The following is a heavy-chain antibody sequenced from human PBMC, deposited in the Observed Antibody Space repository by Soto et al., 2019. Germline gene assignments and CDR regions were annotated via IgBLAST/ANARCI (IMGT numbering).Heavy chain of an antibody. CDR3: ARVPFLEWLLNPLRDPVMFDP. V-gene: IGHV3-30-3*01. Sequence: GVSLRPAPSSSGFGFISDAMFWVRQSPGAEPEWVAAISYDGSNKYYADSVKGRFTVSRDDSKNTLYLQMNSLRSEDTAVYYCARVPFLEWLLNPLRDPVMFDPWGQGTLVTVSS. J-gene: IGHJ5*02. CDR2: ISYDGSNK. D-gene: IGHD3-3*02. CDR1: GFGFISDA.